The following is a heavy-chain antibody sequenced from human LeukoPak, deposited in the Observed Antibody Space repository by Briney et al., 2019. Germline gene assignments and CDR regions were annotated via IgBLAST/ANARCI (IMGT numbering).Heavy chain of an antibody. CDR1: GGSISSYY. CDR2: IYYSGST. D-gene: IGHD6-13*01. CDR3: ARDGYSSSWGLGYYYMDV. Sequence: PSETLSLTCTVSGGSISSYYWSWIRQPPAKGLEWIGYIYYSGSTNYNPSLKSRVTISVDTSKNQFSLKLSSVTAADTAVYYCARDGYSSSWGLGYYYMDVWGKGTTVTVSS. J-gene: IGHJ6*03. V-gene: IGHV4-59*01.